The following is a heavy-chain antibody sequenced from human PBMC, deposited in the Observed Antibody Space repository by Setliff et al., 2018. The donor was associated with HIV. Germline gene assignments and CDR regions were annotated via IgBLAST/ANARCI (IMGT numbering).Heavy chain of an antibody. Sequence: GGSLRLSCAASGFTFSSYSMSWVRQAPGRGLEWVSTISGSGAATSYADSVKGRFTISRDNSNNTLYVQMDSLRAEDTAVYYCARETYYYVGGLDVWGQGTTVTVSS. D-gene: IGHD3-10*02. CDR1: GFTFSSYS. CDR2: ISGSGAAT. V-gene: IGHV3-23*01. CDR3: ARETYYYVGGLDV. J-gene: IGHJ6*02.